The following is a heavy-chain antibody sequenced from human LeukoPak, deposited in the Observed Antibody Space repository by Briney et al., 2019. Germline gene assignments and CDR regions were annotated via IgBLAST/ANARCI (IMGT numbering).Heavy chain of an antibody. CDR1: GYTLLEFP. CDR2: FDPEDGKT. D-gene: IGHD3-3*01. CDR3: ASVGSTVFGVLNKYYFDY. Sequence: VASVKVSCTVSGYTLLEFPLHWVRQAPAKGLEWVGGFDPEDGKTIYAQKFQGRVTMTEDTSTNTAYMELSGLRSEDTAVYYCASVGSTVFGVLNKYYFDYWGQGTLVTVSS. J-gene: IGHJ4*02. V-gene: IGHV1-24*01.